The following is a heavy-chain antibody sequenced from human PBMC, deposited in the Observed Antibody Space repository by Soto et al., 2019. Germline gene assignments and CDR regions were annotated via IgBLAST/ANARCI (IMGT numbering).Heavy chain of an antibody. D-gene: IGHD6-13*01. V-gene: IGHV1-69*06. J-gene: IGHJ3*02. CDR1: GGTFSSYA. Sequence: QVQLVQSGAEGKKPGSSVKVSCKASGGTFSSYAISWVRQAPGQGLEWMGGIIPIFGTANYAQKFQGRVTITADKSTSTAYMELSSLRSEDTAVYYCARDKETRTGQQLAAFDIWGQGTMVTVSS. CDR2: IIPIFGTA. CDR3: ARDKETRTGQQLAAFDI.